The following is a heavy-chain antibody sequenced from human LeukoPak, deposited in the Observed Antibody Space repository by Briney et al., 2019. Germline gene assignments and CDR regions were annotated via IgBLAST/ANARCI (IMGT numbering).Heavy chain of an antibody. V-gene: IGHV4-4*07. CDR3: ARDYNNWYFDL. CDR2: IYPSGSA. D-gene: IGHD5-24*01. CDR1: GDSISCYY. Sequence: SETLFLTCDVSGDSISCYYWSWIRQPAGKGLEWLGRIYPSGSANYNPSLKSRGTMSVDTSKNQFSLRLSSVTAADTAVYFCARDYNNWYFDLWGRGTLVTVSS. J-gene: IGHJ2*01.